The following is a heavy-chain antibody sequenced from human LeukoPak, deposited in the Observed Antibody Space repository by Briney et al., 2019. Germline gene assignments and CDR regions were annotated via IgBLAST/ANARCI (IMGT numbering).Heavy chain of an antibody. D-gene: IGHD3-10*01. CDR1: GGSFIGYY. CDR2: INHGGST. Sequence: PSETLSLTCAVSGGSFIGYYWSWIRQPPGKGLEWLGEINHGGSTNYNPSLKSRVTISVDTSKNQFSLKLSSVTAADTAVYYCTSAPMGHSGSFRDGGQGTLVTVSS. CDR3: TSAPMGHSGSFRD. V-gene: IGHV4-34*01. J-gene: IGHJ4*02.